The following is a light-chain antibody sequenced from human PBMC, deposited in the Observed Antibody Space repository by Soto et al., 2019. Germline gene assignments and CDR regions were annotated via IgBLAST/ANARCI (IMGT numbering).Light chain of an antibody. Sequence: HMTQTPYPLSAAVGDRVTITCRASHSISNSLNWYQQKPGRAPKLLIYAASSLQSGVPSRFSGSGSGTDFILTISSLQPEDFATYYCQQSYSTPRDFGQGGLLEI. CDR1: HSISNS. CDR2: AAS. CDR3: QQSYSTPRD. V-gene: IGKV1-39*01. J-gene: IGKJ5*01.